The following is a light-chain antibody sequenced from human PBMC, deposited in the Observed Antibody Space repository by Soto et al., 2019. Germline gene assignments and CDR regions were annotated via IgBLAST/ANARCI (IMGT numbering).Light chain of an antibody. CDR2: EVS. V-gene: IGLV2-14*01. J-gene: IGLJ3*02. CDR3: SSYRSGSMVV. CDR1: SRDVGDYNY. Sequence: QSALTQPASVSGSPGQSITISCTGTSRDVGDYNYVSWYQQHPGKAPKLMIYEVSDQPSGVSNRFSGSKSGNTASLTISGLQAEDEAEYYCSSYRSGSMVVFGGGTKVTVL.